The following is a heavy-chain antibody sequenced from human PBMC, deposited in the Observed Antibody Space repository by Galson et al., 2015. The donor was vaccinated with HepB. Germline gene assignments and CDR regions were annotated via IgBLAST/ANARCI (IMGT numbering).Heavy chain of an antibody. D-gene: IGHD6-19*01. CDR1: XXXFSNYX. Sequence: RLSXXASXXXFSNYXXXWVXXAPGKGLEXXXVISYDGXXKYYADSVKGRFTISRDNSKNTLYRQMNSLRAEDTALYYCAKDPYLXXXLAGNXXXFDYRXQGTXVTXXS. CDR2: ISYDGXXK. CDR3: AKDPYLXXXLAGNXXXFDY. V-gene: IGHV3-30*18. J-gene: IGHJ4*02.